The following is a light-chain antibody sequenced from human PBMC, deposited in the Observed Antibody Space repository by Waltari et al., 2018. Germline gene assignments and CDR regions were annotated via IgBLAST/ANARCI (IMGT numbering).Light chain of an antibody. Sequence: QSVLTQPPSASGTPGQRVTISCSGSIPNIAPNTVNWHQQPPGTAPNLLIYSTNQWPSGVPDRFSGSKSGTSASLAISELQSEDEADYYCASWDDSLNALLFGGGTKLTVL. CDR3: ASWDDSLNALL. J-gene: IGLJ2*01. CDR1: IPNIAPNT. V-gene: IGLV1-44*01. CDR2: STN.